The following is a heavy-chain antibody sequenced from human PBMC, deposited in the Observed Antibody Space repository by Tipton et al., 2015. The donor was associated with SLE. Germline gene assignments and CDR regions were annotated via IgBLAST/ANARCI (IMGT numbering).Heavy chain of an antibody. Sequence: QLVQSGAEVKKPGESLKISCQGSGYTFSSYWIVWVRQRPGKGLEWMGIIYPTDSDIIYSPSFQGQVTISADESTSTAYLQLSSLKAADTATYYCARGHGSGFYSDNWGQGTLVTVSS. V-gene: IGHV5-51*03. D-gene: IGHD3-22*01. J-gene: IGHJ4*02. CDR3: ARGHGSGFYSDN. CDR1: GYTFSSYW. CDR2: IYPTDSDI.